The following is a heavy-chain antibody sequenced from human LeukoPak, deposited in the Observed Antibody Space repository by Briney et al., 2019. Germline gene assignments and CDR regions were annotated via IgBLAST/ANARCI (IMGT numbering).Heavy chain of an antibody. J-gene: IGHJ5*02. Sequence: SETLSLTCTVSGGSISSYYWSWIRQPAGKGLEWIGRIHTSGSTNYNPSLKSRVTMSVDTSKNQFSLKLSSVTAADTAVYFCARAPEFSSGWLLDTWGQGILVTVSS. D-gene: IGHD6-19*01. CDR3: ARAPEFSSGWLLDT. V-gene: IGHV4-4*07. CDR1: GGSISSYY. CDR2: IHTSGST.